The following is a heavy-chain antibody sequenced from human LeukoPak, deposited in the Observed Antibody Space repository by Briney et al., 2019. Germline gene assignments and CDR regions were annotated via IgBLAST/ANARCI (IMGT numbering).Heavy chain of an antibody. CDR2: IYYSGST. V-gene: IGHV4-30-4*01. J-gene: IGHJ4*02. CDR3: ARDVSGFGELDY. CDR1: GGSFSGYY. D-gene: IGHD3-10*01. Sequence: PSETLSLTCVVYGGSFSGYYWSWIRQPPGKGLEWIGYIYYSGSTYYNPSLKSRVTISVDTSKNQFSLKLSSVTAADTAVYYCARDVSGFGELDYWGQGTLVTVSS.